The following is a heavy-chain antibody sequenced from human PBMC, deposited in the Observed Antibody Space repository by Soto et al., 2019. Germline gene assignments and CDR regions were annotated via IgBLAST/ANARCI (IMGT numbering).Heavy chain of an antibody. CDR2: ISSNGGST. Sequence: PGGSLRLSCSASGFTFSSYAMHWDRQAPGKGLEYVSAISSNGGSTYYADSVKGRFTISRDNSKSTLYLQMSSLRAEDTAVYYCVKDLSDYDFWSGSPYYGMDVWGQGTTVTVSS. D-gene: IGHD3-3*01. V-gene: IGHV3-64D*06. CDR3: VKDLSDYDFWSGSPYYGMDV. CDR1: GFTFSSYA. J-gene: IGHJ6*02.